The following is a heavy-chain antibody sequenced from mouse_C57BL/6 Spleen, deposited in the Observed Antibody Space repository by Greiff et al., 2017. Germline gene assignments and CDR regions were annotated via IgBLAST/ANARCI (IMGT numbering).Heavy chain of an antibody. CDR3: ARFITTPYWYFDV. Sequence: VQLQQSGAELVMPGASVKLSCKASGYTFTSYWMHWVKQRPGQGLEWIGEIDPSDSYTNYNQKFKGKSTLTVDKSSSTAYMQLSSLTSEDSAVYYCARFITTPYWYFDVWGTGTTVTVSS. D-gene: IGHD1-1*01. CDR1: GYTFTSYW. J-gene: IGHJ1*03. CDR2: IDPSDSYT. V-gene: IGHV1-69*01.